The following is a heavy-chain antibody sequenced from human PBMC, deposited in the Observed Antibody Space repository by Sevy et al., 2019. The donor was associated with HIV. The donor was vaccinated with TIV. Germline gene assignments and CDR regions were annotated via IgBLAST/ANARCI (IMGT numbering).Heavy chain of an antibody. J-gene: IGHJ6*02. CDR1: GFTFSTYG. D-gene: IGHD2-2*01. CDR3: AKVLHIVEVPAAIDYYYGMDV. V-gene: IGHV3-30*02. Sequence: GGSLRLSCAASGFTFSTYGMHWVRQAPGRGLEWVAFMRFDGTIKYHRDSVKGRFSISRDNSKNTLYLQMNSLRFEDTAVYFCAKVLHIVEVPAAIDYYYGMDVWGQGTTVTVSS. CDR2: MRFDGTIK.